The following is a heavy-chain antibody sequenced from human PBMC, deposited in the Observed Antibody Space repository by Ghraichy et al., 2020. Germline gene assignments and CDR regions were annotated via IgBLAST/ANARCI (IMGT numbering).Heavy chain of an antibody. J-gene: IGHJ3*02. Sequence: GGSLRLSCAASGFTFSSYGMHWVRQAPGKGLEWVAVIWYDGSNKYYADSVKGRFTISRDNSKNTLYLQMNSLRAEDTAVYYCARDLTGYSSGGDAFDIWGQGTMVTVSS. CDR2: IWYDGSNK. CDR1: GFTFSSYG. D-gene: IGHD6-19*01. V-gene: IGHV3-33*01. CDR3: ARDLTGYSSGGDAFDI.